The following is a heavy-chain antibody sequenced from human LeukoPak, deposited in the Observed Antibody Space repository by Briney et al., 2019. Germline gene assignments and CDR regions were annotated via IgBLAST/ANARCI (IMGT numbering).Heavy chain of an antibody. CDR3: ARDRPGDEAFDI. CDR2: IDANSANT. CDR1: GYTFTTYG. Sequence: ASVKVSCKASGYTFTTYGVSWVRQAPGQGLEWMGWIDANSANTNYVQKFQGRVTMTTDTPTSTAYMELRSLRSDDTAVYYCARDRPGDEAFDIWGQGTTVTVSS. D-gene: IGHD3-10*01. J-gene: IGHJ3*02. V-gene: IGHV1-18*01.